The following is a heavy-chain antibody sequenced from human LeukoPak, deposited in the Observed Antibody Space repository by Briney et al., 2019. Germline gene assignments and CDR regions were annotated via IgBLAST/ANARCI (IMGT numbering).Heavy chain of an antibody. D-gene: IGHD6-13*01. J-gene: IGHJ5*02. CDR2: AYPGDSGT. CDR1: GYILTRNW. Sequence: GESLKISCKISGYILTRNWIGWVRQVPGKGLEWMGLAYPGDSGTKYSPSFQGQVTFSVDKSISTAYLQFSSLKASDTAIYYCARFGYTSSLDPWGQGTLVIVSS. V-gene: IGHV5-51*01. CDR3: ARFGYTSSLDP.